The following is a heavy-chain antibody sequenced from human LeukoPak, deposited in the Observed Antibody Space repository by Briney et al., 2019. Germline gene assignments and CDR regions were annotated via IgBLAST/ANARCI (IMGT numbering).Heavy chain of an antibody. J-gene: IGHJ5*02. CDR3: ARMDTAMRFDP. Sequence: GASVKVSCKASGYTFTGYYMHWVRQAPGQGLEWMGWINPNSGGTNYAQKFQGWVTMTRDTSISIAYMELSRLRSDDTAVYYCARMDTAMRFDPWGQGTLVTVSS. D-gene: IGHD5-18*01. V-gene: IGHV1-2*04. CDR2: INPNSGGT. CDR1: GYTFTGYY.